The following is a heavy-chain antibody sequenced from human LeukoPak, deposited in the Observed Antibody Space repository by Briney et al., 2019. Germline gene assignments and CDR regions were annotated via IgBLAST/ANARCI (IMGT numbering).Heavy chain of an antibody. CDR2: VYHSGST. D-gene: IGHD2-15*01. CDR3: ARERRYCSGGRCSGEVDY. Sequence: PSQTLSLTCAVSGGSIISGGYSWSWIRQPPGKGLEWIGYVYHSGSTYYNPSFKSRVTISIDTSKNLFSLRLSSVTAADTAMYYCARERRYCSGGRCSGEVDYWGQGALVTVSS. J-gene: IGHJ4*02. CDR1: GGSIISGGYS. V-gene: IGHV4-30-2*01.